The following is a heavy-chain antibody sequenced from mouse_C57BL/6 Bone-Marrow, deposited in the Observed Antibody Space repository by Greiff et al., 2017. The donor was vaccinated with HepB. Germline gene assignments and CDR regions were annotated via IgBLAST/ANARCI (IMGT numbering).Heavy chain of an antibody. CDR2: IYPGGGYT. CDR1: GYTFTNYW. V-gene: IGHV1-63*01. J-gene: IGHJ1*03. Sequence: VQLQQSGAELVRPGTSVKMSCKASGYTFTNYWIGWAKQRPGHGLEWIGDIYPGGGYTNYNEKFKGKATLTADKSSSTAYMQFSSLTSEDSAIYYCARWDGSSPWYFDVWGTGTTVTVSP. CDR3: ARWDGSSPWYFDV. D-gene: IGHD1-1*01.